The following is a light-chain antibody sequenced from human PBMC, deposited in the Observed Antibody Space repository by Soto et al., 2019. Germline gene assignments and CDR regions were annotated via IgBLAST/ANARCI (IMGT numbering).Light chain of an antibody. CDR3: QQYDNFPLT. J-gene: IGKJ1*01. V-gene: IGKV3-20*01. CDR2: GAS. CDR1: QRVSNNY. Sequence: EIVLTQSPGTLSLSPGERATLSCRASQRVSNNYLAWYQQKPGQAPRLLIYGASSRATGIPDRFSGSGSETDFTLTISRLEPQDFAVYSCQQYDNFPLTFGKGTKVEIK.